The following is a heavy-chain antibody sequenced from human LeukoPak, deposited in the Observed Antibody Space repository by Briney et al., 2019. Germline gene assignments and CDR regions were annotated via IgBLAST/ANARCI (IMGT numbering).Heavy chain of an antibody. CDR2: INHSGST. J-gene: IGHJ3*02. CDR1: GGSFSGYY. Sequence: SETLSLTCAVYGGSFSGYYWNWIRQPPGKGLEWIGEINHSGSTNYNPSLKSRVTISVDTSKNQFSLKLSSVTAADTAMYYCARGDDILTGYLGSAAFDIWGQGTMVTVSS. CDR3: ARGDDILTGYLGSAAFDI. V-gene: IGHV4-34*01. D-gene: IGHD3-9*01.